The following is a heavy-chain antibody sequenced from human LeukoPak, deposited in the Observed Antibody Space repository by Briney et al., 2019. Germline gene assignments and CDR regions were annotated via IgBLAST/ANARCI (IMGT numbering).Heavy chain of an antibody. CDR1: GFTSSSYS. V-gene: IGHV3-21*01. J-gene: IGHJ6*03. CDR3: ARDQYCSSTSCYNGYYYYMDV. CDR2: ISSSSYI. Sequence: GGSLRLSCAASGFTSSSYSMNWVRQAPGKGLEWVSYISSSSYIYYADSGKGRFTNSRDNAKNSLYLQMNSLRAEETAVYYCARDQYCSSTSCYNGYYYYMDVWGKGTTVTVSS. D-gene: IGHD2-2*02.